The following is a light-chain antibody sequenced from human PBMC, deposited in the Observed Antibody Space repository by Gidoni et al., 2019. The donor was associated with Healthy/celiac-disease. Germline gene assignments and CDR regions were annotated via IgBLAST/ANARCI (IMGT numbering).Light chain of an antibody. CDR2: KDS. Sequence: SSELPPPPSVSVSPGQPARITCSGAALPKQYTYWYQQKPGQAPVLVIYKDSERPSGIPERFSGASSGTTVTLTSSGVQAEDEADYYCQSADSSGTYVVFGGGTKLTV. CDR3: QSADSSGTYVV. CDR1: ALPKQY. J-gene: IGLJ2*01. V-gene: IGLV3-25*03.